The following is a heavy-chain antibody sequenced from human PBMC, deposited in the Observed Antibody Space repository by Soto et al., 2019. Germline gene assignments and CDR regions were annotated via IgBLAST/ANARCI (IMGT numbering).Heavy chain of an antibody. Sequence: EVQLLESGGGLVQPGGSLRLSCAASGFTFSSYAMSWVRQAPGKGLEGVSAISGSGGSTYYAHSVKGRFTISRDNSKNTLYLQLNSLRAEDTAVYYCAKDSWGRSIAAAGTPHWGQGTLVTVSS. CDR1: GFTFSSYA. V-gene: IGHV3-23*01. D-gene: IGHD6-13*01. J-gene: IGHJ4*02. CDR3: AKDSWGRSIAAAGTPH. CDR2: ISGSGGST.